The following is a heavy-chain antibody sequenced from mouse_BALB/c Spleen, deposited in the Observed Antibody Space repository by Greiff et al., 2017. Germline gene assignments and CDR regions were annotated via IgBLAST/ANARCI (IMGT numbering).Heavy chain of an antibody. V-gene: IGHV14-3*02. CDR1: GFNIKDTY. J-gene: IGHJ4*01. CDR3: ASHYYGSSYYCYAMDY. D-gene: IGHD1-1*01. Sequence: EVQLQQSGAELVKPGASVKLSCTASGFNIKDTYMHWVKQRPEQGLEWIGRIDPANGNTKYDPKFQGKATITADTSSNTAYLQLSSLTSEDTAVYYCASHYYGSSYYCYAMDYWGQGTSVTVAS. CDR2: IDPANGNT.